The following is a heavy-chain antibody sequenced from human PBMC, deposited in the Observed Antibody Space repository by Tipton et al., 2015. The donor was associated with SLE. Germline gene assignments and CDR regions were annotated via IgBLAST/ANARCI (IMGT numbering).Heavy chain of an antibody. CDR3: ARDPWYCGGDCPGFQH. CDR1: GFPFSTFW. J-gene: IGHJ1*01. CDR2: VSPDETFK. Sequence: SLRLPCAAAGFPFSTFWMHWVRRAPGKGLEWLSHVSPDETFKHYADSVKGRFTISRDNSKNTLYLQMNSLRVEDTAVYYCARDPWYCGGDCPGFQHWGQGTLVTVSS. D-gene: IGHD2-21*01. V-gene: IGHV3-74*01.